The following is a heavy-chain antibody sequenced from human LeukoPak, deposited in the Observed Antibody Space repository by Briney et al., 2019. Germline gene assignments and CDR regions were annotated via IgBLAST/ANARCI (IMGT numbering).Heavy chain of an antibody. CDR1: GFTFTSYG. CDR3: VKGAGYYMDV. V-gene: IGHV3-30*02. Sequence: GGSLRLSCAASGFTFTSYGMHYIRQAPGKGLEGVAFIRSDGSNKYYVDSVKGQFTISRDNYKNTLYLQMNSLRAEDTAVYYCVKGAGYYMDVWGKGTTVTVSS. J-gene: IGHJ6*03. CDR2: IRSDGSNK.